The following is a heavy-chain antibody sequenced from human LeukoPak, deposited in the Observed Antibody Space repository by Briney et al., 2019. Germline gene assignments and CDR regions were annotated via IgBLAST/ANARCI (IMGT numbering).Heavy chain of an antibody. CDR3: AREPVLMVYAS. CDR2: ISAYNGNT. D-gene: IGHD2-8*01. Sequence: GASVKLSCKAPGYTFTSYGISWVRQAPGQGLEWMGWISAYNGNTNYAQKLQGRVTMTTDTSTSTAYMELRSLRSDDTAVYYCAREPVLMVYASWGQGTLVTVSS. V-gene: IGHV1-18*01. CDR1: GYTFTSYG. J-gene: IGHJ4*02.